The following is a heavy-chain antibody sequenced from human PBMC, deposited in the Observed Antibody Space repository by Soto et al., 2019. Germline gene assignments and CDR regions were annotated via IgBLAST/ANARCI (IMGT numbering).Heavy chain of an antibody. D-gene: IGHD3-16*01. CDR1: GFTFSSYA. CDR2: ISYDGSNK. V-gene: IGHV3-30-3*01. CDR3: ARDRFPPVRVPYYYYYYGMDV. Sequence: GGSLRLSCAVSGFTFSSYAMHWVRQAPGKGLEWVAVISYDGSNKYYADSVKGRFTISRDNSKNTLYLQMNSLRAEDTAVYYCARDRFPPVRVPYYYYYYGMDVWGQGTTVTVSS. J-gene: IGHJ6*02.